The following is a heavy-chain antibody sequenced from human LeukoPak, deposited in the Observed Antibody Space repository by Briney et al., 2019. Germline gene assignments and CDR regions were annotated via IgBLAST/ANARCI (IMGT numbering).Heavy chain of an antibody. CDR2: IIPILGIA. J-gene: IGHJ4*02. V-gene: IGHV1-69*04. Sequence: GASVKVSCKASGGTFSSYAISWVRQAPGQGLEWMGRIIPILGIANYAQKFQGRVTITADKSTSTAYMELSSLRSEDTAVYYCAIGVGPGIAAAGSDGDYFDFWGQGTLVIVTS. CDR3: AIGVGPGIAAAGSDGDYFDF. CDR1: GGTFSSYA. D-gene: IGHD6-13*01.